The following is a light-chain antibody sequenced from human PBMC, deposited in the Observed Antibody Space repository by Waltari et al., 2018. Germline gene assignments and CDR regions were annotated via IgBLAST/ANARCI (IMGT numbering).Light chain of an antibody. CDR3: GSYTGSDIYL. CDR1: RSDIRAYHY. CDR2: NVN. Sequence: QSVLTPPAPVSGSPGLSITISCTGTRSDIRAYHYASWYQQHPGKVPKFIIYNVNERPSRVSSRFSGSKSGNTASLTISGLQAEDEADYYCGSYTGSDIYLFGTGTKVTVL. J-gene: IGLJ1*01. V-gene: IGLV2-14*01.